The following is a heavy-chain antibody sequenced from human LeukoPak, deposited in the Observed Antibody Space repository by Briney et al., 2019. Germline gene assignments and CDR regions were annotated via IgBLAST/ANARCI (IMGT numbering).Heavy chain of an antibody. CDR3: ASRYCSGGSCYSPFDY. CDR2: INHSGST. J-gene: IGHJ4*02. V-gene: IGHV4-34*01. CDR1: GGSFSGYY. Sequence: SETLSHTCAVYGGSFSGYYWSWIRQPPGKGLEWIGEINHSGSTNYNPSLKSRVTISVDTSKNQFSLKLSSVTAADTAVYYCASRYCSGGSCYSPFDYWGQGTLVTVSS. D-gene: IGHD2-15*01.